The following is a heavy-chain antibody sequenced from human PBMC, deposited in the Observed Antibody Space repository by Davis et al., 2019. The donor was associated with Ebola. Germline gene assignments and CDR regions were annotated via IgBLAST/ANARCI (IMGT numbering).Heavy chain of an antibody. Sequence: GESLKIPCSASGFTFSSYAMHWVRQAPGKGLEYVSAISSNGGSTYYADSVKGRFTISRDNSKNTLYLQMSSLRAEDTAVYYCARDAVGATTDYWGQGTLVTVSS. V-gene: IGHV3-64D*08. J-gene: IGHJ4*02. CDR1: GFTFSSYA. D-gene: IGHD1-26*01. CDR3: ARDAVGATTDY. CDR2: ISSNGGST.